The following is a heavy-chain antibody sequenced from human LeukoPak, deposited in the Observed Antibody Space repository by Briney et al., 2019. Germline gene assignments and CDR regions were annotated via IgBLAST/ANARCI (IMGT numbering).Heavy chain of an antibody. CDR1: GFSLTTSGMC. V-gene: IGHV2-70*17. CDR2: IDWDDDK. CDR3: ARTRSSAWTRSWHFDH. J-gene: IGHJ4*02. Sequence: SGPSLVKPTQTLTLTCTVSGFSLTTSGMCVNWIRQPPGKALEWLARIDWDDDKFYTTSLKTRLTISKDTSKNQVVLIMTNMDPVDTATYYCARTRSSAWTRSWHFDHWGQGNLVTVSS. D-gene: IGHD6-19*01.